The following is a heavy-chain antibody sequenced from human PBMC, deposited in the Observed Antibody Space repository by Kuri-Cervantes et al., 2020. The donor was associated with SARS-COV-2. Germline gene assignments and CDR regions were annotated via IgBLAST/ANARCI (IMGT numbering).Heavy chain of an antibody. V-gene: IGHV1-2*04. CDR3: SRGPSWGYFWGTYRGGWDSFDI. CDR1: GYTFTDYY. J-gene: IGHJ3*02. Sequence: ASVKVSCKASGYTFTDYYIHWVRQAPGQGLEWMGWINPNSGGTNSAQKFQVWVIMTRDTSISADYMELSRLRSDDTAVYYCSRGPSWGYFWGTYRGGWDSFDIWGQGTMVTVSS. D-gene: IGHD3-16*02. CDR2: INPNSGGT.